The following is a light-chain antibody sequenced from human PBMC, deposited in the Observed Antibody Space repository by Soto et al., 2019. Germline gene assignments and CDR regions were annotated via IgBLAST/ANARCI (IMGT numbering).Light chain of an antibody. CDR1: SSNIGTSS. CDR2: TTN. V-gene: IGLV1-44*01. Sequence: QSALTQPHSASGTPGQRVTISCSGSSSNIGTSSVHWFQQLPGTAPKLLISTTNQRPSGVPERFSGSKSGTSASLAISGLKSEDEADYYCAAWDDSLNGHVFGTGTKLTVL. CDR3: AAWDDSLNGHV. J-gene: IGLJ1*01.